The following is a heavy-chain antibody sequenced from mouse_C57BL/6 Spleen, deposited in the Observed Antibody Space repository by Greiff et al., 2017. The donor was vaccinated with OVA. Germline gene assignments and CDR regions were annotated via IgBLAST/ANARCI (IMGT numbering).Heavy chain of an antibody. Sequence: EVHLVESGGDLVKPGGSLKLSCAASGFTFSSYGMSWVRQTPDKRLEWVATISSGGSYTYYPDSVKGRFTISRDNAKNTLYLQMSSLKSEDTAMYYCARQGTTVAPKYFDVWGTGTTVTVSS. CDR3: ARQGTTVAPKYFDV. CDR2: ISSGGSYT. V-gene: IGHV5-6*01. J-gene: IGHJ1*03. CDR1: GFTFSSYG. D-gene: IGHD1-1*01.